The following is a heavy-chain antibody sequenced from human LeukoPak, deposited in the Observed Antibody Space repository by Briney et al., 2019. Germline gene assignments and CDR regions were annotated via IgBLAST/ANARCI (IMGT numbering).Heavy chain of an antibody. CDR2: IYHSGST. Sequence: SETLSLTCDVSGGSISSSNWWSWVRPPPGKGLEWIGEIYHSGSTNYNPSLKSRVTISVDKSKNQFSLKLSSVTAADTAVYYCARDQGYYDSSEPFDYWGQGTLVTVSS. V-gene: IGHV4-4*02. CDR3: ARDQGYYDSSEPFDY. D-gene: IGHD3-22*01. CDR1: GGSISSSNW. J-gene: IGHJ4*02.